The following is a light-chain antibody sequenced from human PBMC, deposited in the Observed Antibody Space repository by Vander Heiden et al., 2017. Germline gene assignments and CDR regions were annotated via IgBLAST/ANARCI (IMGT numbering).Light chain of an antibody. Sequence: QAVVTQEPALTVSPRGTVTLTCASSTGAVTNDHYPYWFQQKPGQAPRTLIYDTSRRHSLTPARFSGSLLGGKAALTLSGALPEDKAEYYCWLDYSGAFVFGTGTKVTVL. CDR1: TGAVTNDHY. CDR2: DTS. J-gene: IGLJ1*01. V-gene: IGLV7-46*01. CDR3: WLDYSGAFV.